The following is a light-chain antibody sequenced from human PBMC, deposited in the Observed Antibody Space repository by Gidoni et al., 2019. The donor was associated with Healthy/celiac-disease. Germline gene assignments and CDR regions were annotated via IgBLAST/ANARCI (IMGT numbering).Light chain of an antibody. J-gene: IGKJ5*01. V-gene: IGKV1-5*01. Sequence: DIQMTQSPSTLSASVGDRVTITCRASQSISSWLAWYQQKPGKAPKRLIYDASSLESGVPARFSGSGSGTEVTLNISSLQPDDFATYYCQQYNRYCITFGQGTRLEIK. CDR2: DAS. CDR3: QQYNRYCIT. CDR1: QSISSW.